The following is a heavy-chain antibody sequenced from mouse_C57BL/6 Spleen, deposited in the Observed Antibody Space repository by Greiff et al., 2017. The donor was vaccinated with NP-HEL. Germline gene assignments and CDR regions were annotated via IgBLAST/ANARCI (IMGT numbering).Heavy chain of an antibody. CDR1: GYAFTNYL. D-gene: IGHD2-5*01. J-gene: IGHJ2*01. CDR2: INPGSGGT. V-gene: IGHV1-54*01. CDR3: ARVGYSNYPFFDY. Sequence: VKLQESGAELVRPGTSVKVSCKASGYAFTNYLIEWVKQRPGQGLEWIGVINPGSGGTNYNEKFKGKATLTADKSSSTAYMQLSSLTSEDSAVYFCARVGYSNYPFFDYWGQGTTLTVSS.